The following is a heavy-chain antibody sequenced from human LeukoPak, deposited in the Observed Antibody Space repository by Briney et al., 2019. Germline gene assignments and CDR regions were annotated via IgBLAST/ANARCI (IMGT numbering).Heavy chain of an antibody. D-gene: IGHD3-10*01. J-gene: IGHJ4*02. Sequence: SVKVSCKASGGTFSSYAISWVRQAPGQGLEWMGGIIPIFGTANYAQKFQGRVTITADESTGTAYMELSSLRSEDTAVYYCARGRYMVRGVIINDYWGQGTLVTVSS. CDR3: ARGRYMVRGVIINDY. V-gene: IGHV1-69*01. CDR1: GGTFSSYA. CDR2: IIPIFGTA.